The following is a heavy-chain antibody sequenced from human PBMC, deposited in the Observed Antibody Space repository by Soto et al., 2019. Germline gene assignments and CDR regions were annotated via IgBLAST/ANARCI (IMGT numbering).Heavy chain of an antibody. D-gene: IGHD3-10*01. CDR2: VSVDGGNE. Sequence: QVHLVESGGGVVQPGRSLRLSCAASGFTFNYYAMHWVRQAPGKGLEWVAGVSVDGGNEYYGDSVKGRITISRDNSKNKLYLQLNSLRAEDTAVYYCAKQAGLISGNYYYHMDVWGKGTTVTVSS. J-gene: IGHJ6*03. V-gene: IGHV3-30*18. CDR1: GFTFNYYA. CDR3: AKQAGLISGNYYYHMDV.